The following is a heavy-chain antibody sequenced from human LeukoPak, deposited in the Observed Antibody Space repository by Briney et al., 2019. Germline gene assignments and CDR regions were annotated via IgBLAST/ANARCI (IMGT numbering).Heavy chain of an antibody. CDR3: AKGTAAGTHFDY. V-gene: IGHV3-23*01. Sequence: GGSLRLSCAASGFTFSSYAMSWVRQAPGKGLEWGSAISVSGGSTYYADSVKGRFTISRDNSKNTLYLQMNSLRAEDTAVYYCAKGTAAGTHFDYWGQGTLVTVSS. CDR1: GFTFSSYA. J-gene: IGHJ4*02. D-gene: IGHD6-13*01. CDR2: ISVSGGST.